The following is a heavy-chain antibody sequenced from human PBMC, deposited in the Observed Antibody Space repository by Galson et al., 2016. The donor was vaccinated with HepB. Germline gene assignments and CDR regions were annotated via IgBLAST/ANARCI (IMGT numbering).Heavy chain of an antibody. V-gene: IGHV4-34*01. CDR1: GGSLSGFC. CDR3: ARGLRNDFWSGYYYGMDV. D-gene: IGHD3-3*01. J-gene: IGHJ6*02. Sequence: SETLSLTCAVYGGSLSGFCWSWIRQPPGKGLEWIGEINHSGTTKYNPSLKSRVIISLDTSKNQFSLSLSPVNAADTAVYYCARGLRNDFWSGYYYGMDVWGQGTTVTVSS. CDR2: INHSGTT.